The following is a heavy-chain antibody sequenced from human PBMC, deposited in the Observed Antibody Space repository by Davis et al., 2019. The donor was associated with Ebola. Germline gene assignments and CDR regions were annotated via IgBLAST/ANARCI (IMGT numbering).Heavy chain of an antibody. J-gene: IGHJ4*02. CDR2: ISYHGGNT. CDR1: GFTFSIYS. D-gene: IGHD6-19*01. V-gene: IGHV3-30*18. CDR3: AKDVYSSGWYGGGDY. Sequence: PGGSLRLSCAASGFTFSIYSLNWVRQAPGKGLEWVAFISYHGGNTFYADSVKGRFTISRDSSKNTLYLQMNSLRTEDTAVYHCAKDVYSSGWYGGGDYWGQGTLVTVSS.